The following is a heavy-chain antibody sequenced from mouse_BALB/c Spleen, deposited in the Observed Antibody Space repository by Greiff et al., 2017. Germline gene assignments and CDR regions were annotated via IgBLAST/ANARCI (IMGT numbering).Heavy chain of an antibody. Sequence: VNVVESGPGLVAPSQSLSITCTVSGFSLTSYGVHWVRQPPGKGLEWLGVIWAGGSTNYNSALMSRLSISKDNSKSQVFLKMNSLQTDDTAMYYCARDRYPSYAMDYWGQGTSVTVSS. V-gene: IGHV2-9*02. D-gene: IGHD2-14*01. CDR2: IWAGGST. CDR1: GFSLTSYG. CDR3: ARDRYPSYAMDY. J-gene: IGHJ4*01.